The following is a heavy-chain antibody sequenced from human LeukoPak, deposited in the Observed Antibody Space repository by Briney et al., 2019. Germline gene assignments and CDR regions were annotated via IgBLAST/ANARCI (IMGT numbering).Heavy chain of an antibody. J-gene: IGHJ5*02. CDR1: GGSISSSSYY. V-gene: IGHV4-39*07. CDR2: IYYSGST. CDR3: ASSPDYGDSNNWFDP. D-gene: IGHD4-17*01. Sequence: SETLSLTCTVSGGSISSSSYYWGWIRQPPGKGLEWIGSIYYSGSTNYNPSLKSRVTISVDTSKNQLSLKLSSVTAADTAVYYCASSPDYGDSNNWFDPWGQGTLVTVSS.